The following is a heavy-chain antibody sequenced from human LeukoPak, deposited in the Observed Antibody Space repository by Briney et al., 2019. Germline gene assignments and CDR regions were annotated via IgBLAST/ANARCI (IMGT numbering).Heavy chain of an antibody. V-gene: IGHV3-23*01. Sequence: GGSLRLSCRDPIVTLNDYAVSWVRQTPGKGLEWVSGISTSGLSTDYADFVKGRFTISRDNSKNTLYLQMNRLRAEDTAVYYCAKDGGGSLEWLPPMDVWGRGTTVTVSS. CDR2: ISTSGLST. D-gene: IGHD3-3*01. CDR3: AKDGGGSLEWLPPMDV. CDR1: IVTLNDYA. J-gene: IGHJ6*02.